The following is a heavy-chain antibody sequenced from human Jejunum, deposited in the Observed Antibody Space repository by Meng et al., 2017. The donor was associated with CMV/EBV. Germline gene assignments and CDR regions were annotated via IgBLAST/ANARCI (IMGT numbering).Heavy chain of an antibody. D-gene: IGHD1-26*01. Sequence: EVHMVEAGGGLVQPGGSLRLSCAASGFTFSSYWSHWVRQVPGKGLVWVSRVNTDESRTNYADSVEGRFTISRDNAKNKVYLQMNSLRAEDTAVYYCVRGGVGATGLDYWGQGTLVTVSS. CDR1: GFTFSSYW. V-gene: IGHV3-74*01. J-gene: IGHJ4*02. CDR2: VNTDESRT. CDR3: VRGGVGATGLDY.